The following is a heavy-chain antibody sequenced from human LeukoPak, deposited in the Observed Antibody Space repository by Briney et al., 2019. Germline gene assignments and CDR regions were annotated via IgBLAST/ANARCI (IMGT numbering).Heavy chain of an antibody. J-gene: IGHJ4*02. Sequence: GASVKVSCKASGYSFTSYGISWVRQAPGQGLEWMGWISAYTGNTNYAQKLQGIVTMTTDTSTSTAYMELRSLRSDDTAVYYCAREYSSSWYGDWGQGTLVTVSS. CDR1: GYSFTSYG. CDR3: AREYSSSWYGD. CDR2: ISAYTGNT. V-gene: IGHV1-18*01. D-gene: IGHD6-13*01.